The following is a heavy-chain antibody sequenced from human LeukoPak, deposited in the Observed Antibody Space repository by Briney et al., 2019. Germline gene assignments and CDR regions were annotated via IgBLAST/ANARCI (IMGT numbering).Heavy chain of an antibody. J-gene: IGHJ4*02. CDR2: INAGNGNT. CDR1: GYTFTSYA. D-gene: IGHD3-9*01. V-gene: IGHV1-3*01. CDR3: ARAIFFDY. Sequence: ASVKVSCKASGYTFTSYAMHWVRQAPGQRLEWMGWINAGNGNTKYSQEFQGRVTITRDTSASTAYVELSRLRSDDTAVYYCARAIFFDYWGQGTLVTVSS.